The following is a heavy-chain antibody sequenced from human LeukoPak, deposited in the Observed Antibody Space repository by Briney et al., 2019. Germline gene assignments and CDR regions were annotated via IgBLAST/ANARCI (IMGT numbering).Heavy chain of an antibody. CDR2: INPSGGST. CDR1: GYTFTGYY. D-gene: IGHD2-15*01. Sequence: GASVKVSCKASGYTFTGYYMHWVRQAPGQGLEWMGIINPSGGSTSYAQKFQGRVTMTRDTSTSTVYMELSSLRSEDTAVYYCARAKLTQYGSGADGDYWGQGTLVTVSS. J-gene: IGHJ4*02. V-gene: IGHV1-46*01. CDR3: ARAKLTQYGSGADGDY.